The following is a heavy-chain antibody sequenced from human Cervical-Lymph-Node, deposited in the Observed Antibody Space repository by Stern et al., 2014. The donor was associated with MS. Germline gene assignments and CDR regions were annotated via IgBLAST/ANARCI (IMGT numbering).Heavy chain of an antibody. Sequence: VQLVESGGGVVPPGRSLRLSCADSGSTFSKSAMHWVRQAPGKGLEWVAVISHDGSNNKYGDSVKGRLAISRDNSRNTLSLEIYSLRAEDTAVYYCVRTESFYYYDGMDVWGHGTTVIVSS. CDR3: VRTESFYYYDGMDV. CDR2: ISHDGSNN. V-gene: IGHV3-30*09. CDR1: GSTFSKSA. J-gene: IGHJ6*02.